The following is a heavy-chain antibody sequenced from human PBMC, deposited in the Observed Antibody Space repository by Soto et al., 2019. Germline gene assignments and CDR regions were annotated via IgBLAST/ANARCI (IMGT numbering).Heavy chain of an antibody. CDR3: ARVKRLGESKIDY. V-gene: IGHV4-34*01. CDR1: GGSFSGYY. CDR2: INHSGST. Sequence: SETLSLICAVYGGSFSGYYWSWIRQPPGKGLEWIGEINHSGSTNYNPSLKSRVTISVDTSKNQFSLKLSSVTAADTAVYYCARVKRLGESKIDYWGQGTLVTVSS. D-gene: IGHD3-16*01. J-gene: IGHJ4*02.